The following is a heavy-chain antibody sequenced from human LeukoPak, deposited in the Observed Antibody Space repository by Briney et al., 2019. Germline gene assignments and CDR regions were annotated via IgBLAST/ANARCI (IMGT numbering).Heavy chain of an antibody. CDR3: ARHLPGYSNTWPGP. CDR1: GDSISNYY. J-gene: IGHJ5*02. D-gene: IGHD4-11*01. Sequence: PSETLSLTCTVSGDSISNYYWSWIRQPPGKGLEWIGYVYYIGSTNYNPSLKSRVTISVDTSKNQFSLKLRSVTAADTAVYYCARHLPGYSNTWPGPWGQGTLVTVSS. V-gene: IGHV4-59*08. CDR2: VYYIGST.